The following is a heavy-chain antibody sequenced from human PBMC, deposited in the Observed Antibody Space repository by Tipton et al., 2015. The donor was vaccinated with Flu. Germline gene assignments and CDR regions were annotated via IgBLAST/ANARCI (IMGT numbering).Heavy chain of an antibody. CDR3: ATRGSFSGSQSDDY. CDR1: GGSVSSGNYH. V-gene: IGHV4-61*02. D-gene: IGHD1-26*01. CDR2: IYSSGNT. Sequence: TLSLTCTVSGGSVSSGNYHWTWIRQPAGKGLEWIGRIYSSGNTNYHPSLKSRVTISLDTSRNQFSLRLSSLTAADTAVYYCATRGSFSGSQSDDYWGQGTLVTVSS. J-gene: IGHJ4*02.